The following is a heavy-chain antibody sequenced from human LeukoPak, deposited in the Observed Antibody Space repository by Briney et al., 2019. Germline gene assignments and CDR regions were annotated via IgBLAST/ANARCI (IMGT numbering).Heavy chain of an antibody. Sequence: NPSETLSLTCNVSGGSFNGYYWTWIRQPPGKGLEWIAEINHIGTTNHNPSLKSRVSVSPDTSKNQFFLRLTSVTAADTALYYCARLVVTAPQNHYYMDVWGEGTTVTVSS. CDR1: GGSFNGYY. J-gene: IGHJ6*03. CDR2: INHIGTT. V-gene: IGHV4-34*01. D-gene: IGHD2-21*02. CDR3: ARLVVTAPQNHYYMDV.